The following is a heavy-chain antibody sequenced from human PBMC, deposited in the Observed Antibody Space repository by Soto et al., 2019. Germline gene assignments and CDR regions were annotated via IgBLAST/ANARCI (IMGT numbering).Heavy chain of an antibody. J-gene: IGHJ3*02. CDR2: MYHSGST. D-gene: IGHD2-21*02. CDR1: GGSISSGGYS. CDR3: ARDIPYCGGVCHDAFDI. Sequence: NPSETLSLTCAVSGGSISSGGYSWSWIRQPPGKGLEWIGYMYHSGSTYYNPSLKSRVTISIDRSKNQFSLKLSSLTAADTAVYYCARDIPYCGGVCHDAFDIWGQGKMVTVSS. V-gene: IGHV4-30-2*01.